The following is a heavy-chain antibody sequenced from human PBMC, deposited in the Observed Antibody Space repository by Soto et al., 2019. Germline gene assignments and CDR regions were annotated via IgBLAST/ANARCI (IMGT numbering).Heavy chain of an antibody. J-gene: IGHJ4*02. Sequence: QVQLVESGGGVVQPGRSLRLSCAASEFTFSIYGMHWVRQAPGKGLEWVAFIWSDGTNKYYADSVKGRFTISRDNSKNTLSLQMNSLRAEDTAVYYCVGEPPYSGWAFYSLGQGTLVTVSS. V-gene: IGHV3-33*01. CDR3: VGEPPYSGWAFYS. CDR1: EFTFSIYG. D-gene: IGHD6-19*01. CDR2: IWSDGTNK.